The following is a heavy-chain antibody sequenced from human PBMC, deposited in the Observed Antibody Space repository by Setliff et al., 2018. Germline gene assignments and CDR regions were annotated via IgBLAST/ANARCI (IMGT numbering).Heavy chain of an antibody. J-gene: IGHJ6*03. CDR3: ARGRPTANPYYYYYMDV. Sequence: NPSETLSLTCNVSGGSISSYSWSWIRQAPGKGLEWIGYLYYSGNTNYNPSLKSRVTISLDTPKNQFSLSSLRSDDMAVYYCARGRPTANPYYYYYMDVWGKGTTVTVSS. V-gene: IGHV4-59*01. CDR1: GGSISSYS. D-gene: IGHD4-4*01. CDR2: LYYSGNT.